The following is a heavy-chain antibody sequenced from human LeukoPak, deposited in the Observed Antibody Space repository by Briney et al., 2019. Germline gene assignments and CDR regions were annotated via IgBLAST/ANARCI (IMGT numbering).Heavy chain of an antibody. Sequence: PSETLSLTCSVSGDSFSSSSYYWGWIRQPPGKGQERIGSINYSGTTYYNPSLKSRVTISVDTSKNQFSLRLSSVTVADTAVYYCARLSIVGATSSYYMDVWGKGTTVTVSS. D-gene: IGHD1-26*01. V-gene: IGHV4-39*01. J-gene: IGHJ6*03. CDR3: ARLSIVGATSSYYMDV. CDR2: INYSGTT. CDR1: GDSFSSSSYY.